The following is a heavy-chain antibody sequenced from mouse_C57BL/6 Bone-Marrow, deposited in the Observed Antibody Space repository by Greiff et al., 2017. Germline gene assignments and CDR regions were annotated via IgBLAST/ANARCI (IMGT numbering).Heavy chain of an antibody. V-gene: IGHV1-20*01. J-gene: IGHJ3*01. D-gene: IGHD1-1*01. CDR1: GFSFTGYF. Sequence: EVKLQQSGPELVKPGDSVKISCKASGFSFTGYFMNWVMQSHGKSLEWIGRINPYNGDTFYNQKFKGKATLTVDKSSSTAHMELRSLTSEDSAVYYCARSYYGSSYRFAYWGQGTLVTVSA. CDR2: INPYNGDT. CDR3: ARSYYGSSYRFAY.